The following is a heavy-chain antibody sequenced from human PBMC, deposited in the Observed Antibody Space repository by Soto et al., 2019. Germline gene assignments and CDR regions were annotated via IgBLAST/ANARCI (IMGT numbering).Heavy chain of an antibody. D-gene: IGHD3-22*01. CDR1: GGSFSSGGYY. Sequence: SETLSLTCTVSGGSFSSGGYYWSWIRQHPGKGLEWIGYIYYSGSTYYNPSLKSRVTISVDTSKNQFSLKLSSVTAADTAVYYCAADSSGYLFDYWGQGTLVTVSS. CDR3: AADSSGYLFDY. CDR2: IYYSGST. J-gene: IGHJ4*02. V-gene: IGHV4-31*03.